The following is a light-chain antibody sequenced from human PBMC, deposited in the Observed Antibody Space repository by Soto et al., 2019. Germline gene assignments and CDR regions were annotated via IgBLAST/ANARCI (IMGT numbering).Light chain of an antibody. V-gene: IGLV2-14*01. CDR2: DVS. CDR3: SSYTSSSTYV. CDR1: SSDVGGYNY. Sequence: QSALTQPASVSGSPGQSITISCTGTSSDVGGYNYVSWYQQHPGKAPKLMIYDVSNRPSGVSNRFSGSKSGNTASLTISGLQAEDEADYDCSSYTSSSTYVFGNGTKVTV. J-gene: IGLJ1*01.